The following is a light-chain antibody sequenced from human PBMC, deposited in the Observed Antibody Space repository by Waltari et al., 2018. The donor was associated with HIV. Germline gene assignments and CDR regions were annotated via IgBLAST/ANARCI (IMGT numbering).Light chain of an antibody. CDR2: GAS. V-gene: IGKV3-15*01. CDR3: HQYNSWPGT. CDR1: QSVNSK. J-gene: IGKJ1*01. Sequence: ELVMTQSPATLSVSPGEGATLSCRASQSVNSKLAWYQQNCSQVPRLLIYGASTRATGSPARFSGSGSEREFALTINGLQSEDFALYYCHQYNSWPGTFGQGTNVEI.